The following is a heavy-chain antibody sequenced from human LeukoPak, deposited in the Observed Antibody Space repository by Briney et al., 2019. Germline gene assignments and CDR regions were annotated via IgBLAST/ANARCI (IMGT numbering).Heavy chain of an antibody. Sequence: GGSLRLSCAASGFTVSSNYMSWVRQAPGKGLEWVSVIYSGGSTYYADSVKGRFTISRDNSKNTLYLQMNSLRAEDTAVYYCASSEDIVVVPAGGYFDYWGQGTLVTVSS. J-gene: IGHJ4*02. V-gene: IGHV3-66*01. D-gene: IGHD2-2*01. CDR2: IYSGGST. CDR3: ASSEDIVVVPAGGYFDY. CDR1: GFTVSSNY.